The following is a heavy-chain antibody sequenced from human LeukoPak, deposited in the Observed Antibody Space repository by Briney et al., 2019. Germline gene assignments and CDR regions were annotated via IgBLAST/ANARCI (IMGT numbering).Heavy chain of an antibody. Sequence: SQTLSLTCTVSGGSISSGDYYWSWIRQPPGKGLEWIGYIYYSGSTYYNPSLKSRVTISVDTSKNRFSLKLSSVTAADTAVYYCASRYCSSTSCGNWFDPWGQGTLVTVSS. V-gene: IGHV4-30-4*01. CDR2: IYYSGST. CDR1: GGSISSGDYY. D-gene: IGHD2-2*01. J-gene: IGHJ5*02. CDR3: ASRYCSSTSCGNWFDP.